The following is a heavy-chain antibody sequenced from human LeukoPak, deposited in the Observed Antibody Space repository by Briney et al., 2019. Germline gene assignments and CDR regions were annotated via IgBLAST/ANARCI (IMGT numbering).Heavy chain of an antibody. V-gene: IGHV4-30-4*01. J-gene: IGHJ4*02. CDR3: AREVFGSGWLPTYYYFDY. Sequence: SETLSLTCTVSGGSISSGDYYWSWIRQPPGKGLEWIGYIYYSGSTYYNPSLKSRVTISVDTSKNQFSLKLSSVTAADTAVYYCAREVFGSGWLPTYYYFDYWGQGTLVTVSS. D-gene: IGHD6-19*01. CDR1: GGSISSGDYY. CDR2: IYYSGST.